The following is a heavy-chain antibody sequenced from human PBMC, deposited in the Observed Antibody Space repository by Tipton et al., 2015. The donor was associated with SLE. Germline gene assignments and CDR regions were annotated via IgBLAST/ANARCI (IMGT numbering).Heavy chain of an antibody. J-gene: IGHJ3*02. Sequence: TLSLTCIVSGGSISSYFWTWIRQPPGGGLEWIGYIYYSGSTHYHPSLKSRATISIDTSKKQFSLNLRSVTAADTAVYYCATIRIVEGLMTAFDIWGQGTMVTVSS. D-gene: IGHD1-26*01. CDR2: IYYSGST. CDR1: GGSISSYF. CDR3: ATIRIVEGLMTAFDI. V-gene: IGHV4-59*03.